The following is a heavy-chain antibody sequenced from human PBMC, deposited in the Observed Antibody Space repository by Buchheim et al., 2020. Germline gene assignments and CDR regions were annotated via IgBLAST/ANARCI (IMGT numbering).Heavy chain of an antibody. Sequence: QVQLQESGPGLVKPSETLSLTCTVSGGSVSSGSYYWSWIRQPPGKGLEWIGYIYYSGSTNYNPSLKSQVTISVDTSKNQFSLKLSSVTAADTAVYYCARADIVVVVAATSYYYGMDVWGQGTT. CDR2: IYYSGST. D-gene: IGHD2-15*01. CDR1: GGSVSSGSYY. J-gene: IGHJ6*02. CDR3: ARADIVVVVAATSYYYGMDV. V-gene: IGHV4-61*01.